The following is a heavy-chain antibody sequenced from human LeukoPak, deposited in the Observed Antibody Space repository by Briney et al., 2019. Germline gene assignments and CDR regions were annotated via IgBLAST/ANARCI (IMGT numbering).Heavy chain of an antibody. CDR1: GGPFSGYY. Sequence: SETLSLTCAVYGGPFSGYYWSWIRQPPGKGLEWIGEINHSGSTNYNPSLKSRVTISVDTSKNQFSLKLSSVTAADTAVYYCARGLHTRYGSGSYYRPTRYYFDYWGQGTLVTVSS. D-gene: IGHD3-10*01. J-gene: IGHJ4*02. CDR3: ARGLHTRYGSGSYYRPTRYYFDY. V-gene: IGHV4-34*01. CDR2: INHSGST.